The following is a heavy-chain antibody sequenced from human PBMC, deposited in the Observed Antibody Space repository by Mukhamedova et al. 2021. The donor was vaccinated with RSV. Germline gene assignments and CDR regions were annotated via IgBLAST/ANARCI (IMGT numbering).Heavy chain of an antibody. CDR3: ARVYGDYDLGYYYYYMDV. D-gene: IGHD4-17*01. Sequence: GKGLEWIGSIYHSGSTYYNPSLKSRVTISVDTSKNQFSLKLSSVTAADTAVYYCARVYGDYDLGYYYYYMDVWGQGPKVNDSS. J-gene: IGHJ6*03. CDR2: IYHSGST. V-gene: IGHV4-38-2*02.